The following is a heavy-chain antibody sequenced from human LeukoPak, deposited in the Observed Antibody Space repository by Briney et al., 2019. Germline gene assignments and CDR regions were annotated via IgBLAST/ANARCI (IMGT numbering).Heavy chain of an antibody. CDR3: ARAYSSGYLSSSWNAPFDP. CDR1: GGTFSSYA. V-gene: IGHV1-69*05. J-gene: IGHJ5*02. CDR2: IIPIFGTA. Sequence: SSVKVSCKASGGTFSSYAISWVRQAPGQGLEWMGGIIPIFGTANYAQKFQGRVTITTDEPTSTAYMELSSLRSEDTAVYYCARAYSSGYLSSSWNAPFDPWGQGTLVTVSS. D-gene: IGHD6-13*01.